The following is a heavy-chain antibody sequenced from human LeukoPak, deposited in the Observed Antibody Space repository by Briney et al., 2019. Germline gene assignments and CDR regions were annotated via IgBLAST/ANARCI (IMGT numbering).Heavy chain of an antibody. CDR1: GFTFSSYG. D-gene: IGHD6-19*01. CDR3: ARRSGIAVAGAFDY. J-gene: IGHJ4*02. V-gene: IGHV3-30*02. CDR2: IRYDGSNK. Sequence: GGSLRLSCAASGFTFSSYGMHWVRQAPGKGLEWVAFIRYDGSNKYYADSVKGRFTISRDNSKNTLYLQMNSLRAEDTAVYYCARRSGIAVAGAFDYWGQGTLVTVSS.